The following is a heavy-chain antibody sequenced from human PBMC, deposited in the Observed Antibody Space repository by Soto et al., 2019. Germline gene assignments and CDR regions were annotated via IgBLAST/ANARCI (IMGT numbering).Heavy chain of an antibody. CDR2: IYSAGNT. Sequence: LRLSCAASGFTVSTNFLSWVRQAPGKGLEWVSFIYSAGNTYYADSVKGRFTISRDNSKNTLYLQMNSLRAEDTAVYYCAGVFGDFAFDAFDIWGQGTMVTVSS. V-gene: IGHV3-53*01. J-gene: IGHJ3*02. CDR1: GFTVSTNF. CDR3: AGVFGDFAFDAFDI. D-gene: IGHD4-17*01.